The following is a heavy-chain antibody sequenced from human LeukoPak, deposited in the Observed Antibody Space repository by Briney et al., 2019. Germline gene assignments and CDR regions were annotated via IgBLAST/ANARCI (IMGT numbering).Heavy chain of an antibody. CDR1: GFTFSNYS. Sequence: SGGSLRLSCAASGFTFSNYSMNWVRQAPGKGLEWVSYISSSSSTIYYADSVKGRFTISRDNAKNSLYLQMNSLRAEDTAVYYCARGLMPYYYYYMDVWGKGTTVTVSS. D-gene: IGHD2-2*01. CDR2: ISSSSSTI. V-gene: IGHV3-48*01. CDR3: ARGLMPYYYYYMDV. J-gene: IGHJ6*03.